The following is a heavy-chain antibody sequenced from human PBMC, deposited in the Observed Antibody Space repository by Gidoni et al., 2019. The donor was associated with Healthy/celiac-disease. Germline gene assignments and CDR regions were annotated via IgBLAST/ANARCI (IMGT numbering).Heavy chain of an antibody. CDR2: IWYDGSNK. D-gene: IGHD6-13*01. J-gene: IGHJ4*02. Sequence: QVQLVESGGGVVQPGRSLRLSCAASGFTFSSYGMHWVRQAPGKGLEWVAVIWYDGSNKYYADSVKGRFTISRDNSKNTLDLQMNSLRAEDTAVYYCAREGIAAAGTIDYWGQGTLVTVSS. CDR3: AREGIAAAGTIDY. V-gene: IGHV3-33*01. CDR1: GFTFSSYG.